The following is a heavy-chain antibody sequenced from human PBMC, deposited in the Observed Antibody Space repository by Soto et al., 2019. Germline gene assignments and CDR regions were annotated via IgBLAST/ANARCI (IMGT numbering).Heavy chain of an antibody. CDR2: IYYSGAT. CDR3: ARHAAHDSVWGNSDGNDY. D-gene: IGHD3-16*01. J-gene: IGHJ4*02. Sequence: KTSETLSLTCTVSGGSISSNSYYWDWIRQPPGKGLEWIGSIYYSGATYYNPSLQSRVTISVDTSKNQFSLHLSSVTAADTAVYYCARHAAHDSVWGNSDGNDYWGQGTLVTVSS. CDR1: GGSISSNSYY. V-gene: IGHV4-39*01.